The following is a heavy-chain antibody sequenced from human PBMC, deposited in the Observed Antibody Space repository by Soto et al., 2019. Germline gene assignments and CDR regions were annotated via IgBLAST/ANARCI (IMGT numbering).Heavy chain of an antibody. CDR3: ARFSDSSGFDY. D-gene: IGHD3-22*01. J-gene: IGHJ4*02. CDR1: GGSISSYY. V-gene: IGHV4-59*01. Sequence: SETLSLTCTVSGGSISSYYWSWIRQPPGKGLEWIGYIYYSGSTNYNPSLKSRVTISVDTSKNQFSLKLGSVTAADTAVYYCARFSDSSGFDYWGQGTLVTVSS. CDR2: IYYSGST.